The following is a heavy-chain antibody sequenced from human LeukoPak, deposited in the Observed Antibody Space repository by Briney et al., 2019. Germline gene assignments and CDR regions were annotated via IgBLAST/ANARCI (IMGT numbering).Heavy chain of an antibody. CDR3: ARAWGSSGYYATYYYYMDV. CDR1: GYTFTSYG. J-gene: IGHJ6*03. CDR2: ISAYNGNT. Sequence: ASVKVSCKASGYTFTSYGISWVRQAPGQGLEWMGWISAYNGNTNYAQKLQGRVTMTTDTSTSTAYMELRSLRSDDTAVYYCARAWGSSGYYATYYYYMDVWGKGTTVTISS. V-gene: IGHV1-18*01. D-gene: IGHD3-22*01.